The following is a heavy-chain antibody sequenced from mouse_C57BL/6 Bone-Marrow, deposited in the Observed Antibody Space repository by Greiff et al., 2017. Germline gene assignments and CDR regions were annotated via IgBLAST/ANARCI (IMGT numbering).Heavy chain of an antibody. CDR1: GFTFSSYG. CDR3: ARSPLYYYGSSPYFDY. J-gene: IGHJ2*01. Sequence: EVQLQESGGDLVKPGGSLKLSCAASGFTFSSYGMSWVRQTPDKRLEWVATISSGGSYTYYPDSVKGRFTISSDNAKNTLYLQMSSLKSEDTAMYYCARSPLYYYGSSPYFDYWGQGTTLTVSS. CDR2: ISSGGSYT. V-gene: IGHV5-6*01. D-gene: IGHD1-1*01.